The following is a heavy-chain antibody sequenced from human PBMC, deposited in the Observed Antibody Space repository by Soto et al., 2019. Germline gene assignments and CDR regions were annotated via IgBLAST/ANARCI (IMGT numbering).Heavy chain of an antibody. Sequence: EVQLVESGGGLVQPGGSLRLSCAASRFTFSSYWMHWVRQAPGKGLVWVSRINSDGSSTSYADSVKGRFTISRDNAKNTLYLQMNSLRAEDTAVYYCAREARSSTSLYYGMDVWGQGTTVTVSS. CDR1: RFTFSSYW. CDR2: INSDGSST. J-gene: IGHJ6*02. CDR3: AREARSSTSLYYGMDV. D-gene: IGHD2-2*01. V-gene: IGHV3-74*01.